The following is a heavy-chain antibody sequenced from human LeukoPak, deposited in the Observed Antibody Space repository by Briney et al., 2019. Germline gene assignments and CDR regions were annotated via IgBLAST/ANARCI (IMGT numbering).Heavy chain of an antibody. J-gene: IGHJ5*02. V-gene: IGHV4-59*08. CDR1: GGSISGYY. CDR2: IYYSGST. Sequence: SETLSLTCTVSGGSISGYYWSWIRQPPGKGLEWIGYIYYSGSTNYNPSLKSRVTISVDTSKNQFSLKLSSVTAADTAVYYCAKGIAAAEAWFDPWGQGTLVTVSS. CDR3: AKGIAAAEAWFDP. D-gene: IGHD6-13*01.